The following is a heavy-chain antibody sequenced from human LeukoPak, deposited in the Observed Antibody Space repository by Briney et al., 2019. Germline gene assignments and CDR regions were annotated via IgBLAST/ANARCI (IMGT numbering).Heavy chain of an antibody. J-gene: IGHJ4*02. CDR1: GFSFSSNG. Sequence: GGSLRLSCATSGFSFSSNGMHWVRQAPGKGLEWVAVIWSDGSTKYYADSIKGRFTISRDNSKNTLYLQMNSLTADDTAVYYCARGPPSAAAGILDYWGQGALVTVSS. V-gene: IGHV3-33*01. CDR2: IWSDGSTK. D-gene: IGHD6-13*01. CDR3: ARGPPSAAAGILDY.